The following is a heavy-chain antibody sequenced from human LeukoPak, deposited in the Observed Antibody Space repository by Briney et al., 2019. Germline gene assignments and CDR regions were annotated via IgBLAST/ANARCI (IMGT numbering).Heavy chain of an antibody. CDR3: ASWGMPLDY. Sequence: GGSLRLSCAASGFTFDDYAMHWVRQAPGKGLEWVSVIYSGGSTYYADSVKGRFTISRDNSKNTLYLQMNSLRAEDTAVYYCASWGMPLDYWGQGTLVTVSS. V-gene: IGHV3-66*01. CDR1: GFTFDDYA. J-gene: IGHJ4*02. D-gene: IGHD2-8*01. CDR2: IYSGGST.